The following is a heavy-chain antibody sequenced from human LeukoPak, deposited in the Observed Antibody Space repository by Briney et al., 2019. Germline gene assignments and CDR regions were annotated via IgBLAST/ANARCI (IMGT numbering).Heavy chain of an antibody. CDR2: ISSSGGRT. CDR3: TKEGGLYDSGGYFDY. J-gene: IGHJ4*02. CDR1: GFTFNNYA. V-gene: IGHV3-23*01. Sequence: GGSLRLSCAASGFTFNNYATGWVRQAPGKGLEWVSTISSSGGRTYYADSVKGRFTFSRDDSKNTLYLQMNSLRAEDTAVYYCTKEGGLYDSGGYFDYWGQGTLVTVSS. D-gene: IGHD3-3*01.